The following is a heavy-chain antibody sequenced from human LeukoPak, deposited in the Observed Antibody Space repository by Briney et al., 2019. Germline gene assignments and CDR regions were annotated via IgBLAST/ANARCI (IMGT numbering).Heavy chain of an antibody. CDR3: ARVLYSSGLFDY. CDR1: GFTFSSYA. CDR2: ISSSSSYI. J-gene: IGHJ4*02. Sequence: GGSLRLSCAASGFTFSSYAMNWVRQAPGKGLEWVSSISSSSSYIYYADSVKGRFTISRDNAKNSLYLQMNSLRAEDTAVYYCARVLYSSGLFDYWGQGTLVTVSS. D-gene: IGHD6-19*01. V-gene: IGHV3-21*01.